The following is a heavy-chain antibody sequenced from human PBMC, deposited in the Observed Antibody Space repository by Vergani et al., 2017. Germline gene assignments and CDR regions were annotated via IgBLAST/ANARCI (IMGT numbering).Heavy chain of an antibody. J-gene: IGHJ3*02. CDR3: AKARSGSYWLHAFDI. CDR1: GFTFSDYY. CDR2: ISSSGSTI. V-gene: IGHV3-11*01. D-gene: IGHD1-26*01. Sequence: QVQLVESGGGLVKPGGSLRLSCAASGFTFSDYYMSWIRQAPGKGLEWVSYISSSGSTIYYADSVKGRFTISRDNSKNTLYLQMNSLRAEDTAVYYCAKARSGSYWLHAFDIWGQGTMVTVSS.